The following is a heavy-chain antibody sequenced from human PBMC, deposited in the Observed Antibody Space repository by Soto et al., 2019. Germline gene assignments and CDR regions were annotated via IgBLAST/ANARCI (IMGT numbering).Heavy chain of an antibody. CDR3: VRSKGGYSYGTPFDY. CDR2: ISWNSGNI. J-gene: IGHJ4*02. CDR1: GFTFDDYA. V-gene: IGHV3-9*01. Sequence: EVQLEESGGALVQPGRSLRLSCAASGFTFDDYAMHWVRQVLGKGLEWVSSISWNSGNIGYADSVNGRFTTSRDNAKNALYLQMNSLSPEDTALYYCVRSKGGYSYGTPFDYWCQGTLVTVSS. D-gene: IGHD5-18*01.